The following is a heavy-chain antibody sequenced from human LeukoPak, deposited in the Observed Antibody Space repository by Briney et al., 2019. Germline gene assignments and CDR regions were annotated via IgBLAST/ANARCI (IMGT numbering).Heavy chain of an antibody. CDR3: AREGYYYDSSGQYFQH. CDR1: GGTFSSYA. V-gene: IGHV1-69*05. J-gene: IGHJ1*01. CDR2: IIPIFGTA. D-gene: IGHD3-22*01. Sequence: SVKVSCKASGGTFSSYAISRVRQAPGQGLEWMGGIIPIFGTANYAQKFQGRVTITTDESTSTAYMELSSLRSEDTAVYYCAREGYYYDSSGQYFQHWGQGTLVTVSS.